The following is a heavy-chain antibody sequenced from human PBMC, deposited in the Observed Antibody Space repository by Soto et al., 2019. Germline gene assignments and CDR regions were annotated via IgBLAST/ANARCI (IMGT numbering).Heavy chain of an antibody. J-gene: IGHJ1*01. CDR3: ARDKGYYDILTGYYTSGYFQH. CDR2: IYYTGST. D-gene: IGHD3-9*01. V-gene: IGHV4-59*12. CDR1: GDPISSYY. Sequence: SETLSLTCTVSGDPISSYYWSWIRQPPGKGLEWIGYIYYTGSTKYNPSLKSRVTISVDTSKNQFSLKLSSVTAADTAVYYCARDKGYYDILTGYYTSGYFQHWGQGTLVTVSS.